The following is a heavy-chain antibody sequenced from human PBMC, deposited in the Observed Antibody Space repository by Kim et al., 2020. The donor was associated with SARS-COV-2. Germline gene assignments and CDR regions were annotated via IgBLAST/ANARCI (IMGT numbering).Heavy chain of an antibody. CDR2: IYHSGST. V-gene: IGHV4-38-2*02. J-gene: IGHJ4*02. D-gene: IGHD6-19*01. CDR1: GYSISSGYY. CDR3: ARDPQWLANYYFDY. Sequence: SETLSLTCTVSGYSISSGYYWGWIRQPPGKGLEWIGSIYHSGSTYYNPSLKSRVTISVDTSKNQFSLKLSSVTAADTAVYYCARDPQWLANYYFDYWGQG.